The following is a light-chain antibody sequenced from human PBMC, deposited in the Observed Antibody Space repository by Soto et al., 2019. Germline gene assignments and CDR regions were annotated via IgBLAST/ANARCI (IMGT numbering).Light chain of an antibody. V-gene: IGKV1-33*01. CDR1: QAIHSY. CDR3: QQYDNVPLT. J-gene: IGKJ4*01. Sequence: DIQMTQSPSSLSASVGDRVTITCRASQAIHSYLNWYQQKPGKAPKLLIYDASNLEPGAPSRFSGGGFGTDFSFTISSLQAEDIGTYYCQQYDNVPLTFGGGTKLEIK. CDR2: DAS.